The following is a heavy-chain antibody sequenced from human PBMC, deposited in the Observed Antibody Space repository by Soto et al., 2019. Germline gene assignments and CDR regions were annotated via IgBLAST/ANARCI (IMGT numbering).Heavy chain of an antibody. Sequence: ASVKVSCKASGYTFTSYAMNWVRQAPGQRLEWMGWINAGNGNTKYSQKFQGRVTITRDTSASTAYMELSSLRSEDTAVYYCARDPYYYGSGSSPGTNQKSWFAPRGQGTLVTVSS. D-gene: IGHD3-10*01. CDR3: ARDPYYYGSGSSPGTNQKSWFAP. V-gene: IGHV1-3*01. CDR2: INAGNGNT. J-gene: IGHJ5*02. CDR1: GYTFTSYA.